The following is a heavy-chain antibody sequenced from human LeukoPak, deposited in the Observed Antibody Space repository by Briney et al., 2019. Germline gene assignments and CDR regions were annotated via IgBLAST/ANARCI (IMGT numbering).Heavy chain of an antibody. D-gene: IGHD2-15*01. CDR1: GGSISSYY. J-gene: IGHJ6*04. V-gene: IGHV4-59*01. CDR2: IYYSGST. Sequence: PSETLSLTCTVSGGSISSYYRSWIRQPPGKGLEWIGYIYYSGSTNYNPSLKSRVTISVDTSKNQFSLKLSSVTAADTAVYYCARVASRISGYYYGMDVWGKGTTVTVSS. CDR3: ARVASRISGYYYGMDV.